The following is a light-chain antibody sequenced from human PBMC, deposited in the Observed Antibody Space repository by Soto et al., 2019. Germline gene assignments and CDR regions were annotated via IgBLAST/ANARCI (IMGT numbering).Light chain of an antibody. Sequence: EIVLTQSPATLSLSPGERATLSCRASQSVSRYLAWYQQKPGQAPRLLIHDASNRATGIPARFSGSGSGTDFTLTISSLEPEDFAVYYCQQRSNWPRTFGQGTKVDIK. CDR1: QSVSRY. CDR2: DAS. CDR3: QQRSNWPRT. V-gene: IGKV3-11*01. J-gene: IGKJ1*01.